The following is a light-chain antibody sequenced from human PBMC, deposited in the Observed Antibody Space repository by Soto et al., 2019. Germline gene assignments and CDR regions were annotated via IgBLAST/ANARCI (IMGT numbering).Light chain of an antibody. CDR1: QSISSY. J-gene: IGKJ5*01. Sequence: IILTQSPATLSLSPGDRAPLSCRASQSISSYLSWYQQKPGQAPRPIIYDASNRATDTPARFSGSGSGTDFTLTISSLEPEDFAVYYCQQYSNWPPTFGQGTRLENK. CDR2: DAS. V-gene: IGKV3-11*01. CDR3: QQYSNWPPT.